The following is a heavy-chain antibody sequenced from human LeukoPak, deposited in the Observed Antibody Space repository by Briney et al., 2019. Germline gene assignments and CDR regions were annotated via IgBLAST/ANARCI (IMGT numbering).Heavy chain of an antibody. V-gene: IGHV1-24*01. CDR3: ATDFYRGRQFDY. J-gene: IGHJ4*02. CDR2: FDPEDVET. Sequence: ASVKVSCKVSGNTFTDLSMNWMRQAPGKGLEWMGGFDPEDVETIYAQKFQGRVTMTEDTSTATAYMDLSSLRPDDTAVYYCATDFYRGRQFDYWGQGTLVTVSS. D-gene: IGHD2/OR15-2a*01. CDR1: GNTFTDLS.